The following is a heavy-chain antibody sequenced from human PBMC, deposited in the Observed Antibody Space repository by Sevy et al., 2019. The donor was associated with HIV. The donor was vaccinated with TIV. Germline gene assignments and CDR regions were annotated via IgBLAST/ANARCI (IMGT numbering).Heavy chain of an antibody. D-gene: IGHD6-6*01. CDR3: ASLPSIAGRRNWFDP. CDR2: INHSGST. V-gene: IGHV4-34*01. CDR1: GGSFSGYY. Sequence: SETLSLTCAVYGGSFSGYYWSWIRQPPGKGLEWIGEINHSGSTNYNPSLKSRVTISVDTSKNQFSLKLSSVTAADTAVYYCASLPSIAGRRNWFDPWGQGTLVTVSS. J-gene: IGHJ5*02.